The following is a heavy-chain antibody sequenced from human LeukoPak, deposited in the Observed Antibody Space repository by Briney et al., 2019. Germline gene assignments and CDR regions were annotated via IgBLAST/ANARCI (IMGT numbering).Heavy chain of an antibody. D-gene: IGHD3-10*01. CDR2: IYHSSST. CDR1: AGSIISSSYY. CDR3: ARQRVTYGSGRFFDY. J-gene: IGHJ4*02. V-gene: IGHV4-39*01. Sequence: SETLSLTCTVSAGSIISSSYYWGWLRQPPGNGLELTGTIYHSSSTHYHPSLKTLVTISVATTTDQFSLKLSSVTAAVTALYYCARQRVTYGSGRFFDYWGQGTLVTVSS.